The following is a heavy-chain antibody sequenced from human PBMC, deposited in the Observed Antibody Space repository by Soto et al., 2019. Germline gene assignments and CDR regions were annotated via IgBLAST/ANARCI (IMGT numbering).Heavy chain of an antibody. J-gene: IGHJ4*02. D-gene: IGHD7-27*01. CDR2: VYWDDDK. CDR3: AYRLYGGWLTGSYYDY. Sequence: QITLKESGPTLVKPTQTLTLTCTFSGFSLSTSGAGVGWIRQPPPKALEWLAVVYWDDDKRYSPSLKSRLTITKDTSKSQVVLTMTNMDPVDTATYYCAYRLYGGWLTGSYYDYWGPGTLVTVSS. CDR1: GFSLSTSGAG. V-gene: IGHV2-5*02.